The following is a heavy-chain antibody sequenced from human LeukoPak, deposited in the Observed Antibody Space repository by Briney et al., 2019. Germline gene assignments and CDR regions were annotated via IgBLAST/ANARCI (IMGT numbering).Heavy chain of an antibody. CDR2: IYYSGST. J-gene: IGHJ4*02. CDR3: ARSRKGAYSYDY. D-gene: IGHD5-18*01. CDR1: GGFISSYY. Sequence: PSETLSLTCTVSGGFISSYYWSWIRQPPGKGLEWIGYIYYSGSTNYNPSLKSRVTISVDTSKNQFSLKLSSVTAADTAVYYCARSRKGAYSYDYWGQGTLVTVSS. V-gene: IGHV4-59*01.